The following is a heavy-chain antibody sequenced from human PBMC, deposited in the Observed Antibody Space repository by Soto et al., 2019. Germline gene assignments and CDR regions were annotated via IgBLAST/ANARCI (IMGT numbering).Heavy chain of an antibody. J-gene: IGHJ4*02. CDR1: GGTFSTYA. Sequence: QVQLIQSGAAVKKPGSSVKVSCKASGGTFSTYAVTWVRQAPGQGLEWMGGIIPILAATNQAQQFQGRVTFSADESMSTVYMELSSLRSEDTAVYYCARARGRITIFSPFEYWGQGTLVTVSS. CDR3: ARARGRITIFSPFEY. D-gene: IGHD3-9*01. V-gene: IGHV1-69*01. CDR2: IIPILAAT.